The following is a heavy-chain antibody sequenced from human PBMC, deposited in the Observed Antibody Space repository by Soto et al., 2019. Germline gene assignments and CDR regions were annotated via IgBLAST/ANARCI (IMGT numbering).Heavy chain of an antibody. D-gene: IGHD2-15*01. V-gene: IGHV4-59*01. CDR2: IDDSGDT. J-gene: IGHJ3*02. CDR3: ASGGRHRGAFDI. CDR1: GGSLSSFF. Sequence: PAETLSLTCTVSGGSLSSFFWSWIRQPPGKGLEWIGFIDDSGDTNYNPPLKSRVTISVDTSKNQLSLKLSSVTAADTAVYYCASGGRHRGAFDIWGQGTMVTVSS.